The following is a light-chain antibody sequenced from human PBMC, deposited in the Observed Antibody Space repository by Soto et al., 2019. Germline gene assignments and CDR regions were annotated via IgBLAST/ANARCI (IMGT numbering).Light chain of an antibody. CDR2: DSN. CDR1: SSNIGSNT. CDR3: ATWDSSLTGEV. J-gene: IGLJ2*01. Sequence: QSVLTQPPSASGTPGQRVTISCSGSSSNIGSNTVNWYQQLPGTAPKLLIYDSNKRPSGIPDRFSGSKSGTSATLDITGLQTGDEADYYCATWDSSLTGEVFGGGTKLTVL. V-gene: IGLV1-51*01.